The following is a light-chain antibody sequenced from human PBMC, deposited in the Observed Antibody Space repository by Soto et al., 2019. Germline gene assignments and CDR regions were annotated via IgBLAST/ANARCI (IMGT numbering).Light chain of an antibody. CDR1: QDIKNY. CDR2: DAS. CDR3: QQYSNAIT. J-gene: IGKJ5*01. V-gene: IGKV1-33*01. Sequence: DIQMTQSPSSLSASVGDRVTITCQASQDIKNYLNWYQQKVGKAPKLLIYDASNLETGAPSRFSGSGSGTDFPSTISSLQPEDFATYLCQQYSNAITFGQGARLQI.